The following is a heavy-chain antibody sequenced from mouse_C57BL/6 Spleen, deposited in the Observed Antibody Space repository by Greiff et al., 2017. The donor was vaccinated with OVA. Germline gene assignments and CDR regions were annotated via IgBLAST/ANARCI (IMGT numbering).Heavy chain of an antibody. CDR2: IYPGDGDT. J-gene: IGHJ1*03. Sequence: VKLMESGAELVKPGASVKISCKASGYAFSSYWMNWVKQRPGKGLEWIGQIYPGDGDTNYNGKFKGKATLTADKSSSTAYMQLSSLTSEDSAVYFCARMVSSHWYFDVWGTGTTVTVSS. D-gene: IGHD1-1*01. CDR3: ARMVSSHWYFDV. CDR1: GYAFSSYW. V-gene: IGHV1-80*01.